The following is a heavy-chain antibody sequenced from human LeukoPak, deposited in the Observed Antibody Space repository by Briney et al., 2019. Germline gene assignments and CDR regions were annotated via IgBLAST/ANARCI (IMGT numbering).Heavy chain of an antibody. J-gene: IGHJ4*02. CDR3: ARRQNLDS. V-gene: IGHV3-48*04. Sequence: PGGSLRLSCAAFGFTVSSNYMSWVRQAPGKGLEWVSYISSSSSAIYYTDSVKGRFTISRDNAKNSLYLQMNSLSAEDTAVYYCARRQNLDSWGQGTLVAVSS. CDR1: GFTVSSNY. CDR2: ISSSSSAI.